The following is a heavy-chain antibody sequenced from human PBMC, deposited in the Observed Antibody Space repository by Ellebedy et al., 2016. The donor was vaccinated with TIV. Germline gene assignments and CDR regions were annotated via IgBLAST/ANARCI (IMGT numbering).Heavy chain of an antibody. D-gene: IGHD2-15*01. Sequence: ASVKVSCKASGYTFTSYGISWVRQAPGQGLEWMGWISVYNGNTDYAQKFQGRVTMTVDTSTSTAYMELRSLRSDDTAVYYCARDLGGLLLRDAFDIWGQGTMVTVSS. CDR3: ARDLGGLLLRDAFDI. CDR2: ISVYNGNT. J-gene: IGHJ3*02. V-gene: IGHV1-18*01. CDR1: GYTFTSYG.